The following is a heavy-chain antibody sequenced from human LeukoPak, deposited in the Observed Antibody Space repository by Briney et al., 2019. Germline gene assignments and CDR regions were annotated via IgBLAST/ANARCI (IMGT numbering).Heavy chain of an antibody. V-gene: IGHV4-39*01. CDR2: IYYSGST. CDR1: GGSISSSSYY. J-gene: IGHJ4*02. CDR3: ARLRRAPGIEAAGNPFFDY. D-gene: IGHD6-13*01. Sequence: SETLSLTCTVSGGSISSSSYYWGWIRQPPGKGLEWIGSIYYSGSTYYNPSLKSRVTISVDTSKNQFSLKLSSVTAADTAVYYCARLRRAPGIEAAGNPFFDYWGQGTLVTVSS.